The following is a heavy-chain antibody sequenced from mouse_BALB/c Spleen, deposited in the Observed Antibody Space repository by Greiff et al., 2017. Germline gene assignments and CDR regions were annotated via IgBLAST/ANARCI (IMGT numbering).Heavy chain of an antibody. CDR3: ARGLLRPGVDY. D-gene: IGHD1-2*01. Sequence: EVMLVESGGGLVQPGGSLKLSCAASGFTFSSYTMSWVRQTPEKRVEWGAASSSGGSTYYPDSVKGRFTISRENARNILYLQMSSLRSEDTSMYYCARGLLRPGVDYSDQRTTLTVSS. CDR1: GFTFSSYT. CDR2: SSSGGST. J-gene: IGHJ2*01. V-gene: IGHV5-6-5*01.